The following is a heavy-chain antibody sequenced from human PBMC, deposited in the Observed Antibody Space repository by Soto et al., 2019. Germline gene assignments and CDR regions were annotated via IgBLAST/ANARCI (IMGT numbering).Heavy chain of an antibody. D-gene: IGHD6-6*01. CDR3: ARDQSSSPDFFDY. Sequence: QVQLQESGPGLVKPSQTLSLTCNVSGASISSEDYYWTWIRHPPGKGLEWIGYIYHTGRTSYNPDLRSRLTISIDRSKNQFALTLSSVSAADTALYYCARDQSSSPDFFDYWGQGTLVTVSS. J-gene: IGHJ4*02. V-gene: IGHV4-30-4*01. CDR2: IYHTGRT. CDR1: GASISSEDYY.